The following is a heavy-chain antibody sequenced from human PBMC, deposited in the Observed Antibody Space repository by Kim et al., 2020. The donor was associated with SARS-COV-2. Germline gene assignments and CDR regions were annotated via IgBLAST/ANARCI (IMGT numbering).Heavy chain of an antibody. CDR1: GYSISSGYY. CDR3: ARDPDY. CDR2: IYHSGST. J-gene: IGHJ4*02. Sequence: SETLSLTCTVSGYSISSGYYWGWIRQPPGKGLEWIGSIYHSGSTYYNPSLKSRVTISVDTSKNQFSLKLSSVTAADTAVYYCARDPDYWGQGTLVTVSS. V-gene: IGHV4-38-2*02.